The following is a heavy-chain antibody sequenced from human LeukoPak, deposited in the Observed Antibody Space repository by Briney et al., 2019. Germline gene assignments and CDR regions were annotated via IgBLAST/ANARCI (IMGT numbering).Heavy chain of an antibody. CDR1: GGSFSGYY. Sequence: SSETLSLTCAAYGGSFSGYYWSWIRQPPGKGLEWIGEINHSGSTNYNPSLKSRVTISVDTSKNQLSLKLSSVTAADTAVYYCARSRRGVDYWGQGTLVTVSS. V-gene: IGHV4-34*01. D-gene: IGHD3-10*01. J-gene: IGHJ4*02. CDR3: ARSRRGVDY. CDR2: INHSGST.